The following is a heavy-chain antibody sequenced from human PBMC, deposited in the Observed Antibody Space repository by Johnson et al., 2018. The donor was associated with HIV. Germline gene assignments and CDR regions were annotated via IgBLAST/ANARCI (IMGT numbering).Heavy chain of an antibody. V-gene: IGHV3-53*01. CDR2: IYSGGST. Sequence: EVQLVESGGDLIQPGGSLRLSCAASGFTVSSNCMSWVRQAPGQGLEWVSVIYSGGSTYYADSVKGRFTISRDNSKNTLDLQITSLKAEDTAVYYCGRDHLRRSHAFDIWGQGTMVTVSS. J-gene: IGHJ3*02. CDR3: GRDHLRRSHAFDI. D-gene: IGHD2-15*01. CDR1: GFTVSSNC.